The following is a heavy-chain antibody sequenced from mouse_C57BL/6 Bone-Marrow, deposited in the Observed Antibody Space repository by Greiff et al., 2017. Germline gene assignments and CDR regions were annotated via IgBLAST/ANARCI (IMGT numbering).Heavy chain of an antibody. CDR2: ISSGSSTI. J-gene: IGHJ1*03. CDR3: ATTVIAYWYFDV. Sequence: VKLMESGGGLVKPGGSLKLSCAASGFTFSDYGMHWVRQAPEKGLAWVAYISSGSSTIYYADTVKGRFTISGDNAKNTLFLQMTRLRSEDTAMYYCATTVIAYWYFDVWGTGTTVTVSS. D-gene: IGHD1-1*01. V-gene: IGHV5-17*01. CDR1: GFTFSDYG.